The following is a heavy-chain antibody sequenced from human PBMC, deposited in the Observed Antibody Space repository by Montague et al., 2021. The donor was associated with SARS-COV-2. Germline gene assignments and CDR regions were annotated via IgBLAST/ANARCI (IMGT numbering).Heavy chain of an antibody. CDR2: IYYSGST. J-gene: IGHJ2*01. D-gene: IGHD2-8*02. V-gene: IGHV4-39*07. Sequence: SETLSLTCTVSGGSISSSSYYWGWIRRLPGKGLEWIGSIYYSGSTYYNPSLKSRATISVDTSKNQFSLKLSSVTAADTAVYYCARSDLSVIVLVVYATRGGYFDLWGRGTLVTVSS. CDR3: ARSDLSVIVLVVYATRGGYFDL. CDR1: GGSISSSSYY.